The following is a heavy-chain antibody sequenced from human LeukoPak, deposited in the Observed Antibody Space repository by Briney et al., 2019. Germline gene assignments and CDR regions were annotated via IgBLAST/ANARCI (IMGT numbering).Heavy chain of an antibody. J-gene: IGHJ5*02. CDR3: ARNPIIIAVAGDNWFDP. CDR2: INPNSGGT. Sequence: GASVKVSCKASGYTFTGYYMHWVRQAPGQGLEWMGWINPNSGGTNYAQKFQGRVTMTRDTSISTAYMELSRLRSDDTAVYYCARNPIIIAVAGDNWFDPWGQGTLVTVSS. D-gene: IGHD6-19*01. V-gene: IGHV1-2*02. CDR1: GYTFTGYY.